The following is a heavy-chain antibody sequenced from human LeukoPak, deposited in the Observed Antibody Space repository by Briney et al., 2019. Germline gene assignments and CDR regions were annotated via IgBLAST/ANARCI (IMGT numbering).Heavy chain of an antibody. CDR2: ISGSGGRA. CDR3: VKEKLAYCGGDCFGEYFQD. Sequence: GGSLRLSCAAAGITFDSYAMSWVRQAPGKGLEWISVISGSGGRASYADSVKGRFIISRNNSKNTLHLQMHSLRAEDTAVYYCVKEKLAYCGGDCFGEYFQDWGQGTLVTVSS. J-gene: IGHJ1*01. V-gene: IGHV3-23*01. CDR1: GITFDSYA. D-gene: IGHD2-21*02.